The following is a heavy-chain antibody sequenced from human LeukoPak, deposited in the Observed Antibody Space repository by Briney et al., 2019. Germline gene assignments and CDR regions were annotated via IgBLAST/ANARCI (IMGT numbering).Heavy chain of an antibody. CDR2: INPNSGGT. V-gene: IGHV1-2*06. CDR3: ARGPITMVRGVIFNWLDP. J-gene: IGHJ5*02. CDR1: GYTFTGYY. D-gene: IGHD3-10*01. Sequence: ASVKVSCKASGYTFTGYYMHWVRQAPGQGLEWMGRINPNSGGTNYAQKFQGRVTMTRDTSISTAYMELSRLRSDDTAVYYCARGPITMVRGVIFNWLDPWGQGTLVTVSS.